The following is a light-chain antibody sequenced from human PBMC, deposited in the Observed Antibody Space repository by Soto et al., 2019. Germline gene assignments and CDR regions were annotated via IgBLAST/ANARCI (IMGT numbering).Light chain of an antibody. V-gene: IGKV3-20*01. CDR1: QSVSRN. Sequence: EIVMTQSPATLSVSPGVRATLSCRASQSVSRNLAWYRQKPGQAPRLLIYRTSTRATGIPDRFSGGGSGTDFTLSISRLAPEDFAVDYGQQYGTSPQTFGQGTKVDI. J-gene: IGKJ1*01. CDR2: RTS. CDR3: QQYGTSPQT.